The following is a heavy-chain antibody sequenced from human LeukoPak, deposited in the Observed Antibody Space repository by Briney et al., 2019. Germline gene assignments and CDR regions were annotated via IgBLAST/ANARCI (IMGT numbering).Heavy chain of an antibody. CDR3: ASLGGWYGTYYYYGMDV. CDR1: GGSFSGYY. CDR2: INHSGST. V-gene: IGHV4-34*01. D-gene: IGHD6-19*01. J-gene: IGHJ6*02. Sequence: SETLSLTCAVYGGSFSGYYWSWIRQPPGKGLEWIGEINHSGSTNYNPSLKSRVTISVDTSKNQFSLKLSSVTAADTAVYYCASLGGWYGTYYYYGMDVWGQGTAVTVSS.